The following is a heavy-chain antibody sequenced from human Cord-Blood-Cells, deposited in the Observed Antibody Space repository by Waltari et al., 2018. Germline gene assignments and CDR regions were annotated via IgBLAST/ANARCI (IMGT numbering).Heavy chain of an antibody. CDR3: ARSEYSGYDSPSNAFDI. V-gene: IGHV1-2*04. D-gene: IGHD5-12*01. J-gene: IGHJ3*02. Sequence: QVQLVQSGAEVKKPGASVKVSCRASGYTFTGYYMHWVRQAPGQGLEWMGWINPNSGGTNYAQKFQGWVTMTRDTSISTAYMELSRLRSDDTAVYYCARSEYSGYDSPSNAFDIWGQGTMVTVSS. CDR2: INPNSGGT. CDR1: GYTFTGYY.